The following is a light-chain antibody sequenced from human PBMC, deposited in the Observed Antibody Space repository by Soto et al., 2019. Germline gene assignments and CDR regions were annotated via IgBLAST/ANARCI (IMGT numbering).Light chain of an antibody. J-gene: IGLJ1*01. CDR2: ADT. CDR1: SSNIGAGKD. Sequence: QSVLTQPPSVSGAPGQGVTISCTGSSSNIGAGKDVNWFQQLPGTAPKLLIYADTNRPSGVPDRFSGSKSGSSASLAITGLQVEDEADYYCQSYGTSLSGLYVFGTGTKVTVL. V-gene: IGLV1-40*01. CDR3: QSYGTSLSGLYV.